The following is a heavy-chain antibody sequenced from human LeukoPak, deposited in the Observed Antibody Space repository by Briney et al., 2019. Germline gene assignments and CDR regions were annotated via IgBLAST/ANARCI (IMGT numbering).Heavy chain of an antibody. Sequence: PSETLSLTCTVSGGSISSSSYYWGWIRQPPGKGLEWIGSIYYSGSTYYNPSLKSRVTISVDTSKNQFSLKLSSVTAADTAVYYCARPIGSPGSYYYGMDVWGQGTTVTVSS. CDR2: IYYSGST. CDR1: GGSISSSSYY. D-gene: IGHD3-10*01. CDR3: ARPIGSPGSYYYGMDV. V-gene: IGHV4-39*01. J-gene: IGHJ6*02.